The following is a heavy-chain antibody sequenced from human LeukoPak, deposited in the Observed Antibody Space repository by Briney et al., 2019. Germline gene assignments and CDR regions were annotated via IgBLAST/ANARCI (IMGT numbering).Heavy chain of an antibody. CDR1: GYTFTNYY. D-gene: IGHD4-11*01. CDR3: AGVVRRPRKDSNLYYFDY. CDR2: INPNGGGT. V-gene: IGHV1-46*01. J-gene: IGHJ4*02. Sequence: GASVKVSCKASGYTFTNYYIHWVRQAPGQGLEWMGVINPNGGGTSYRQNFQGRVTMTSDTSTSTVFMELSSLRSEDTAVYYCAGVVRRPRKDSNLYYFDYWGQGTLVTVSS.